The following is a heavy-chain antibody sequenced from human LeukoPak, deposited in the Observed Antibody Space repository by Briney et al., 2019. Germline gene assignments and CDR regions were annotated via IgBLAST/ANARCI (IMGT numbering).Heavy chain of an antibody. CDR3: ARTTMVRGTYYMDV. J-gene: IGHJ6*03. V-gene: IGHV4-59*12. CDR2: IYYSGST. Sequence: PSETLSLTCTVSGDSINNYYWAWIRQPPGKGLEWIGYIYYSGSTNYNPSLKSRVTISIDTSKNQFSLKMRSVTAADTAVYYCARTTMVRGTYYMDVWGKGTTVTISS. D-gene: IGHD3-10*01. CDR1: GDSINNYY.